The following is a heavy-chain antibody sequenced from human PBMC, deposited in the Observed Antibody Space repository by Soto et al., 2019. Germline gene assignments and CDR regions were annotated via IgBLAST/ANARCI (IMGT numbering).Heavy chain of an antibody. J-gene: IGHJ4*02. CDR1: GFTSSSYA. Sequence: GGSLRLSCAASGFTSSSYAVRWVRRAPGKGLEWVSAISGSGGTTYYADSVRGRFTISRDNSKNTLYLQMNSLRAEDTAVYYCTKAGDYSTYYFDYWGPGTLVTVSS. CDR2: ISGSGGTT. D-gene: IGHD4-4*01. CDR3: TKAGDYSTYYFDY. V-gene: IGHV3-23*01.